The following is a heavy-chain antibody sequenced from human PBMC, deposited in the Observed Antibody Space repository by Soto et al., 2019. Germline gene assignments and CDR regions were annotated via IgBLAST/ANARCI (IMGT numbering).Heavy chain of an antibody. CDR1: GFTFSSYA. V-gene: IGHV3-23*01. CDR2: ISGSGGST. J-gene: IGHJ5*02. D-gene: IGHD6-13*01. CDR3: ARAAAGLDMNWFDP. Sequence: GGSLRLSCAASGFTFSSYAMSWVRQAPGKGLEWVSAISGSGGSTYYADSVKGRFTISRHNSKNTLYLQMNSLRAEDTAVYYCARAAAGLDMNWFDPWGQGTLVTVSS.